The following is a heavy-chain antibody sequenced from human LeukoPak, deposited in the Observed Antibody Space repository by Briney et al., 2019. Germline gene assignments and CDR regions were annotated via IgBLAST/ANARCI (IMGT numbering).Heavy chain of an antibody. D-gene: IGHD6-13*01. CDR3: TTASSWYLNYYYYMDV. Sequence: GGSLRLSCAASGFTFSNAWMSWLRQAPGKGLEWVGRIKSKTDGGTTDYAAPVKGRFTISRDDSKNTLYLQMNSLKTKDTAVYYCTTASSWYLNYYYYMDVWGKGTPVTVSS. J-gene: IGHJ6*03. CDR2: IKSKTDGGTT. CDR1: GFTFSNAW. V-gene: IGHV3-15*01.